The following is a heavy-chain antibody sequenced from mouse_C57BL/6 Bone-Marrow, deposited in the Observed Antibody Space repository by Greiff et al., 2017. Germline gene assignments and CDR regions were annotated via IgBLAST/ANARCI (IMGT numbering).Heavy chain of an antibody. CDR2: INPGSGGT. Sequence: QVQLKQSGAELVRPGTSVKVSCKASGYAFTNYLIEWVKQRPGQGLEWIGVINPGSGGTNYNEKFKGKATLTADKSSSTAYMQLSSLTSEDSAVYFCARKEREWYFDVWGTGTTVTLSS. CDR3: ARKEREWYFDV. V-gene: IGHV1-54*01. J-gene: IGHJ1*03. CDR1: GYAFTNYL.